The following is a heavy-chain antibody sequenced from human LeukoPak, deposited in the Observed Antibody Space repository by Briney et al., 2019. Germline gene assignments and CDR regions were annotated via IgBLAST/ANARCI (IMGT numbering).Heavy chain of an antibody. CDR3: AREIAAAGTGAFDI. V-gene: IGHV3-23*01. CDR1: AFTFSSYA. J-gene: IGHJ3*02. CDR2: ISGSGGNT. D-gene: IGHD6-13*01. Sequence: GGSLRLSCAASAFTFSSYAMSWVRQAPGKGLEWVSGISGSGGNTYYADSVKGRFTISRDNSKNTLYLQMNSLRAEDTAVYYCAREIAAAGTGAFDIWGQGTMVTVSS.